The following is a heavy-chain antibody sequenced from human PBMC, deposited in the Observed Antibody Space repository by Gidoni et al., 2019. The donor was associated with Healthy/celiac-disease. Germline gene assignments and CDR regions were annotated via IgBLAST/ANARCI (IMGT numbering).Heavy chain of an antibody. V-gene: IGHV3-66*01. CDR3: ARADSTYYYDSSGYLLPNYYYYGMDV. D-gene: IGHD3-22*01. J-gene: IGHJ6*02. CDR1: GFTVSSNY. Sequence: EVQLVESGGGLVQPGGSLRLSCAASGFTVSSNYMSWVRQAPGKGLEWVSVIYSGGSTYYADSVQGRFTISRDNSKNTLYLQMNSLRAEDTAVYYCARADSTYYYDSSGYLLPNYYYYGMDVWGQGTTVTVSS. CDR2: IYSGGST.